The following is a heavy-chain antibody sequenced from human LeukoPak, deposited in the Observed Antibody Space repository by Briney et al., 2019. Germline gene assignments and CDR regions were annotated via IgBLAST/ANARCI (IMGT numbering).Heavy chain of an antibody. CDR1: GFTVSNNY. J-gene: IGHJ4*02. CDR2: IYGGGHT. CDR3: AKFAQRYCSGGSCHPFDY. Sequence: PGGSLRLSCAASGFTVSNNYMSWVRQAPGKGLEWVSVIYGGGHTDYSDSVKGRFTISRDNSKNTLHLQMNSLRAEDTAAYYCAKFAQRYCSGGSCHPFDYWGQGTLVTVSS. V-gene: IGHV3-53*01. D-gene: IGHD2-15*01.